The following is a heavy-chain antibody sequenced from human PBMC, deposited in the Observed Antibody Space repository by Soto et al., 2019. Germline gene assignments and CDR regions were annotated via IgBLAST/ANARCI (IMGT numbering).Heavy chain of an antibody. CDR1: GFTVSSNY. CDR2: IYSGGST. D-gene: IGHD4-17*01. Sequence: GGSLRLSCAASGFTVSSNYMSWVRQAPGKGLEWVSVIYSGGSTYYADSVKGRFTISRDNSKNTLYLQMNSLRAEDTAVYYCARGLGDYVGAFDIWGQGTMVTVSS. J-gene: IGHJ3*02. CDR3: ARGLGDYVGAFDI. V-gene: IGHV3-66*01.